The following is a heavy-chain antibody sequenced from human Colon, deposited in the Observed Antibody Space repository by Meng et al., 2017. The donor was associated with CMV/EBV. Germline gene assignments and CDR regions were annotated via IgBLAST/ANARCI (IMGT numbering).Heavy chain of an antibody. Sequence: ASVQVSCKTSGYMFINYGISWVRQAPGQGPEWMGWMSAYDSETKYSQKFQGRVTMTADTSTSTAFMELRSLRPDDTALYYCAREGDTADHWGQGTLVTVSS. CDR2: MSAYDSET. CDR1: GYMFINYG. V-gene: IGHV1-18*01. CDR3: AREGDTADH. J-gene: IGHJ5*02. D-gene: IGHD5-18*01.